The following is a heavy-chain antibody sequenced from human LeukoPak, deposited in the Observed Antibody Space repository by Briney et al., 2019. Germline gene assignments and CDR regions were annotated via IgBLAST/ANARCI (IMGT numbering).Heavy chain of an antibody. J-gene: IGHJ5*02. D-gene: IGHD3-22*01. CDR3: ARGDSSGYPYNWFDP. CDR1: GGTFSSYA. CDR2: IIPIFGTA. V-gene: IGHV1-69*13. Sequence: ASVKVSCKASGGTFSSYAISWVRQAPGQGLEWMGGIIPIFGTANYAQKFQGRVTITADESTSTAYMELSSLRSGDTAVYYCARGDSSGYPYNWFDPWGQGTLVTVSS.